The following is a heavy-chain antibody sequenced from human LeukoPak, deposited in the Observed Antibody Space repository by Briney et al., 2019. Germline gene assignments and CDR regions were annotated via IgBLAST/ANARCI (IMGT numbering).Heavy chain of an antibody. D-gene: IGHD6-13*01. J-gene: IGHJ4*02. CDR3: ARASAYSSSWYGPYYFDY. V-gene: IGHV4-34*01. CDR1: GGSFSGYY. CDR2: INHSGST. Sequence: TSETLSLTCAVYGGSFSGYYWSWIRQPPGKGLEWIGEINHSGSTNYNPSLKSRVTISVDTSKNQFSLKLSSVTAADTAVYYCARASAYSSSWYGPYYFDYWGQGTLVTVSS.